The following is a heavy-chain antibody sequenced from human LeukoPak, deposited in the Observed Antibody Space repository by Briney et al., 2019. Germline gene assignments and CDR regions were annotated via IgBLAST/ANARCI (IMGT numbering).Heavy chain of an antibody. J-gene: IGHJ4*02. CDR2: IYYSGST. D-gene: IGHD3-22*01. Sequence: PSETLSLTCTVSGGSISSSSYYWGWIRQPPGKGLEWIGSIYYSGSTYYNPSLKSRVTISVDTSKNQFSLKLSSVTAADTAVYYCARRGTAFSGYLDYWGQGTLVTVSS. V-gene: IGHV4-39*01. CDR1: GGSISSSSYY. CDR3: ARRGTAFSGYLDY.